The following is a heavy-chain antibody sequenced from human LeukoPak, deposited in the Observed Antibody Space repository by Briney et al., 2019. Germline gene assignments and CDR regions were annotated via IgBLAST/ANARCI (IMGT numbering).Heavy chain of an antibody. CDR2: INQNGNVK. CDR1: GFTFSSYS. Sequence: GGSLRLSCAASGFTFSSYSMNWVRQAPGKGLEWVATINQNGNVKYYVDSVKGRFTISRDNAQNSLFLQMNSLTAEDTAVYYCAKDRTMSKPYYFDYWGQGTLVTVSS. J-gene: IGHJ4*02. V-gene: IGHV3-7*01. CDR3: AKDRTMSKPYYFDY. D-gene: IGHD3-22*01.